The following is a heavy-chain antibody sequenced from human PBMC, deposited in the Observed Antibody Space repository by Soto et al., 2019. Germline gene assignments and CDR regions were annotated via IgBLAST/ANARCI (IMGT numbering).Heavy chain of an antibody. CDR1: GGSFSGYY. V-gene: IGHV4-34*01. CDR3: ARGQGQFGTVTHRGPIAFDI. D-gene: IGHD4-4*01. Sequence: SETLSLTCAVYGGSFSGYYWSWIRQPPGKGLEWIGEINHSGSTNYNPSLKSRVTISVDTSKNQFSLKLSSVTAADTAVYYCARGQGQFGTVTHRGPIAFDIWGQGTMVTVSS. J-gene: IGHJ3*02. CDR2: INHSGST.